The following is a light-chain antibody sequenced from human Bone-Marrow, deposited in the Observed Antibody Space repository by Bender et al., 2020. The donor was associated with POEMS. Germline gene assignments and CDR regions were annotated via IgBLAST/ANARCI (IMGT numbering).Light chain of an antibody. CDR3: SSWDDSLSGWV. CDR1: YSNIGRDN. Sequence: QSVLTQPPSASGTPGQSVIISCSGSYSNIGRDNVYWHQHLPGTAPKLLLYNNYQRPSGVPARFSGSKSGTSASLAISDIQSEDEGDYYCSSWDDSLSGWVFGGGTKLTVL. J-gene: IGLJ3*02. V-gene: IGLV1-44*01. CDR2: NNY.